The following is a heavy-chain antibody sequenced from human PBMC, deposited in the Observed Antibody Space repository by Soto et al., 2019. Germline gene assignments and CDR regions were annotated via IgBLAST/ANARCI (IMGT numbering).Heavy chain of an antibody. D-gene: IGHD2-8*01. CDR2: INPNSGAT. CDR3: AREGGDIVQMVYALPWY. V-gene: IGHV1-2*02. J-gene: IGHJ4*02. CDR1: GYTFTDYY. Sequence: ASVKVSCKASGYTFTDYYMHWVRQAPGQGLEWMGWINPNSGATSYAQRFQGRVTMTRDTSISTAYMELSRLTSDDTAVYYCAREGGDIVQMVYALPWYWGQGTLVTVS.